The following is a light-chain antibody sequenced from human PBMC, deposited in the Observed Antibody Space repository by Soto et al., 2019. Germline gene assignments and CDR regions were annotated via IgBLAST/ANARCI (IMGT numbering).Light chain of an antibody. V-gene: IGKV3-20*01. CDR1: QSVRSSY. J-gene: IGKJ1*01. CDR3: QQYGTSPRT. CDR2: GVS. Sequence: EIVLTQSPGTLSLSPGERATLSCRASQSVRSSYLAWYQQKLGQPPRLLIYGVSNTATGIPDRFSGSGSGTDFTLTISRLESEDFAVYYCQQYGTSPRTFGQGTKVEIK.